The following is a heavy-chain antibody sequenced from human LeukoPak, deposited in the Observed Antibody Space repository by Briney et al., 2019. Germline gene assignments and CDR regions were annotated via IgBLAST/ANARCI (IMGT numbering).Heavy chain of an antibody. CDR1: GFTVSSNY. CDR2: IYSGGST. V-gene: IGHV3-66*01. J-gene: IGHJ4*02. CDR3: AREIYDSSGYYYYGY. D-gene: IGHD3-22*01. Sequence: GGSLRLPCAASGFTVSSNYMSWVRQAPGKGLEWVSVIYSGGSTYYADSVKGRFTISRDNSKNTLYLQMNSLRAEDTAVYYCAREIYDSSGYYYYGYWGQGTLVTVSS.